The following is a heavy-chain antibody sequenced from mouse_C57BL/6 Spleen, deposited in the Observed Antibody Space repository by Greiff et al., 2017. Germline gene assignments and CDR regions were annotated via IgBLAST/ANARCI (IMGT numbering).Heavy chain of an antibody. CDR2: INPNNGGT. CDR1: GYTFTDYY. J-gene: IGHJ2*01. D-gene: IGHD1-1*01. V-gene: IGHV1-26*01. Sequence: EVQLQQSGPELVKPGASVKISCKASGYTFTDYYMNWVKQSHGKSLEWIGDINPNNGGTSYNQKFKGKATLTVDKSSSTAYMELRSLTSEDSAVYYCARNEGIYYYGSRGYYFGCWGQGTTLTVAS. CDR3: ARNEGIYYYGSRGYYFGC.